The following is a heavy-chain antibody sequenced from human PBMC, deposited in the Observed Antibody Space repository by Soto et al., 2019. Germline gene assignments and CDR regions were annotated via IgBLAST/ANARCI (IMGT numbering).Heavy chain of an antibody. Sequence: KPSETLSLTCTVSGASISSYFWSWIRQPPGQGLEWIGYIHYTGSTSYNASLKSRVTISIDTSKNHFSLNLISVTAADTAVYYCARHYLGSGGSQPYFDYWGQGTLVTVSS. V-gene: IGHV4-59*08. CDR2: IHYTGST. J-gene: IGHJ4*02. D-gene: IGHD3-10*01. CDR1: GASISSYF. CDR3: ARHYLGSGGSQPYFDY.